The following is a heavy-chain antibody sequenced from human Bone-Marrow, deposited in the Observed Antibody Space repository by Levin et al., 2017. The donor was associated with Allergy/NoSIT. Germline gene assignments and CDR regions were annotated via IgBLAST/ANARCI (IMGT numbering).Heavy chain of an antibody. V-gene: IGHV3-21*01. CDR1: GFTFSSYS. Sequence: GGSLRLSCAASGFTFSSYSMNWVRQAPGKGLEWVSSIRSDSGNRHYADSVKGRFTISRDNAKNSLWLQMNSLRAEDTAVYYCAKDVSGYYSGHYFYVDVWGKGTTVIVSS. CDR2: IRSDSGNR. J-gene: IGHJ6*03. D-gene: IGHD3-3*01. CDR3: AKDVSGYYSGHYFYVDV.